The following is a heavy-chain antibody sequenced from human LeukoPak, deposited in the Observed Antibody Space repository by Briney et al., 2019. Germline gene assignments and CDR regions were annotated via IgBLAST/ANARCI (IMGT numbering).Heavy chain of an antibody. CDR3: ATAPPLRRYYYYGMDV. Sequence: GGSLRLSCAASGFTFSSYAVSWVRHAPGKGLEWVSAISGSGGSTYYADSVKGRFTISRDNSKNTLYLQMNSLRAEDTAVYYCATAPPLRRYYYYGMDVWGQGTTVTVSS. CDR1: GFTFSSYA. J-gene: IGHJ6*02. V-gene: IGHV3-23*01. CDR2: ISGSGGST.